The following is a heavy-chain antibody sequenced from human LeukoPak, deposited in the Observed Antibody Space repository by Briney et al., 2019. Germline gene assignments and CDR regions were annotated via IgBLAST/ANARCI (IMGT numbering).Heavy chain of an antibody. J-gene: IGHJ3*02. D-gene: IGHD5-24*01. CDR2: IIPILGIA. CDR1: GYTFTSYG. V-gene: IGHV1-69*04. Sequence: SVKVSCKASGYTFTSYGISWVRQAPGQGLEWMGRIIPILGIANYAQKFQGRVTITADKSTSTAYMELSSLRSEDTAVYYCARPALEMATIGAFDIWGQGTMVTVSS. CDR3: ARPALEMATIGAFDI.